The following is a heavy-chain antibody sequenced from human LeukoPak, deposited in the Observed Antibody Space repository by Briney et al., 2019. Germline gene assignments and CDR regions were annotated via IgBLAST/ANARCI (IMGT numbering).Heavy chain of an antibody. CDR1: GGSISSGSHY. J-gene: IGHJ5*02. Sequence: SETLSLTCTVSGGSISSGSHYWSWIRQPAGKGLEWIGRIYTSGSTNYNPSLKSRVTIAADTSKNQFSLKLSSVTAADTAVYYCARVSYNGFDPWGQGTLVTVSS. D-gene: IGHD5-18*01. V-gene: IGHV4-61*02. CDR3: ARVSYNGFDP. CDR2: IYTSGST.